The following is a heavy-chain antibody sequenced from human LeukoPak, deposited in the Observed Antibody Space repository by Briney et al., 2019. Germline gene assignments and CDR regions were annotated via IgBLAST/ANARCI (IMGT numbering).Heavy chain of an antibody. CDR1: GGSISSSNW. Sequence: SETLSLTCAVSGGSISSSNWWSWVRQPPGKGLEWIGEIYHSGSTNYNPSLKSRVTISVDTSKNQFSLKLSSVTAADTAVYYCATTTVTTGGHYYYYYYMDVWGKGTTVTVSS. CDR3: ATTTVTTGGHYYYYYYMDV. V-gene: IGHV4-4*02. J-gene: IGHJ6*03. CDR2: IYHSGST. D-gene: IGHD4-17*01.